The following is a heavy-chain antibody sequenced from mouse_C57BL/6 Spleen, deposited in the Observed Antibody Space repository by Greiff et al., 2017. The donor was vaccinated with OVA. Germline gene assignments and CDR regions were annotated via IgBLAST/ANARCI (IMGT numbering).Heavy chain of an antibody. CDR2: INPNNGGT. J-gene: IGHJ3*01. Sequence: EVQLQQSGPELVKPGASVKIPCKASGYTFTDYTMDWVKQSHGKSLEWIGDINPNNGGTIYNQKFKGKATLTVDKSSSTAYMELRSLTSEDTAVYYCVRWGGSSYRFAYWGQGTLVTVSA. V-gene: IGHV1-18*01. D-gene: IGHD1-1*01. CDR3: VRWGGSSYRFAY. CDR1: GYTFTDYT.